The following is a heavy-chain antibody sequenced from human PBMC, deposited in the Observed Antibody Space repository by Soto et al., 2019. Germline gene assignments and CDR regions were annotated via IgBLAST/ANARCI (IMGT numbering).Heavy chain of an antibody. CDR3: AKAPGDCSGGSCAHLTHFDY. J-gene: IGHJ4*02. V-gene: IGHV3-33*06. CDR2: IWYDGSNK. Sequence: RGSLRLSCAASGFTFSSYGMHWVRQAPGKGLEWVAVIWYDGSNKYYADSVKGRFTISRDNSKNTLYLQMNSLRAEDTAVYYCAKAPGDCSGGSCAHLTHFDYWGQGTLVTVSS. D-gene: IGHD2-15*01. CDR1: GFTFSSYG.